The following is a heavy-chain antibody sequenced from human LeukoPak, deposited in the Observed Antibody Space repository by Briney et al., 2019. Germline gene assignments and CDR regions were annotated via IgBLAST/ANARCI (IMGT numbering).Heavy chain of an antibody. CDR2: IRSKVDNYAT. Sequence: PGGSLRLSCAASGFTFTGSAMHWVRQASGKGLEWVGNIRSKVDNYATGYAASVKGGFTISRDDSQNTAYLQLNSLKTEDTAVYYCVGRCTSCARYFDLWGRGTLVTVSS. CDR3: VGRCTSCARYFDL. CDR1: GFTFTGSA. V-gene: IGHV3-73*01. D-gene: IGHD2-2*01. J-gene: IGHJ2*01.